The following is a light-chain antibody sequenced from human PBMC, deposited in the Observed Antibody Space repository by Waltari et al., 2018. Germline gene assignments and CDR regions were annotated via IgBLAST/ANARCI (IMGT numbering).Light chain of an antibody. Sequence: DIQLTQSPSSLSASVGDRVTITCRASQSISRYLNWYQQEPGKAPKVLIYSASRLQTGVPSRFSGSGSGTDFTLTISSLQPEDFVTYYCQQSDRAPITFGQGTRLEIK. V-gene: IGKV1-39*01. CDR1: QSISRY. CDR3: QQSDRAPIT. J-gene: IGKJ5*01. CDR2: SAS.